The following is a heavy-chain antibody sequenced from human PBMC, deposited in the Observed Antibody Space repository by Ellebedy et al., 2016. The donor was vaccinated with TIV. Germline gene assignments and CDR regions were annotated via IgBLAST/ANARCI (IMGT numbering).Heavy chain of an antibody. J-gene: IGHJ4*02. CDR2: IRPNRGDT. V-gene: IGHV1-2*02. CDR1: GYTLPTFY. CDR3: ATKHCTGGNCHHPTFDY. Sequence: ASVKVSCXTSGYTLPTFYIHWVRQAPGQGLEWMGWIRPNRGDTNCPQKFQDRVTMTSDTSISTAYMELSSLRSDDTAVYYCATKHCTGGNCHHPTFDYWGQGTLVTVSS. D-gene: IGHD2-8*02.